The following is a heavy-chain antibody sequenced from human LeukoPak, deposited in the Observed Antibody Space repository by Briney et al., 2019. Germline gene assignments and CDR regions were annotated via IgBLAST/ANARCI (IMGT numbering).Heavy chain of an antibody. D-gene: IGHD6-13*01. V-gene: IGHV4-34*01. CDR3: ARGRAAGPFNY. J-gene: IGHJ4*02. CDR1: GGSFSGYY. CDR2: INHSGST. Sequence: PSETLSLTCAVYGGSFSGYYWSWIRQPPGKGLGWIGVINHSGSTNYSPSLKSRVTISVDTSKNQFSLKLSSVTAADTAVYYCARGRAAGPFNYWGQGTLVTVSS.